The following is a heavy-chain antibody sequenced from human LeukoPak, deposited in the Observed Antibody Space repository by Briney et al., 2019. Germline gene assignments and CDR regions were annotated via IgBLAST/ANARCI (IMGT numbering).Heavy chain of an antibody. CDR1: GFTFSNYF. V-gene: IGHV3-30*04. Sequence: PGRSLRLSCAASGFTFSNYFMHWVRQAPGKGLEWVADIASDGSHTFHVESVKGRFTISRDNSKNTLYLQMNSLRAEDTAVYFCARERQDTVIHSGAFDIWGQGTMVTVSS. CDR3: ARERQDTVIHSGAFDI. D-gene: IGHD2-21*02. J-gene: IGHJ3*02. CDR2: IASDGSHT.